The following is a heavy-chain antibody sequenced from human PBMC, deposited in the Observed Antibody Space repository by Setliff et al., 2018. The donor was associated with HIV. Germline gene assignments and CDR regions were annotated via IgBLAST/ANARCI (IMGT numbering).Heavy chain of an antibody. CDR1: GDSISSGNYY. Sequence: PSETLSLTCSVSGDSISSGNYYWGWTRQPAGKGLEWIGHIYPDGAIKYNPSLKSRVTISLDTSKNQFSLNLNSVTAADTAMYYCERGGQSSGYGIEYWGQGTLVTVSS. CDR2: IYPDGAI. CDR3: ERGGQSSGYGIEY. D-gene: IGHD5-12*01. J-gene: IGHJ4*02. V-gene: IGHV4-61*09.